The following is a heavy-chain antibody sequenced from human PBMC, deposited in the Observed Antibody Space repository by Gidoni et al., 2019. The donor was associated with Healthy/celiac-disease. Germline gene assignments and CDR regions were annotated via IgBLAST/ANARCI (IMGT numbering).Heavy chain of an antibody. CDR2: IYYSGST. CDR3: ACLKTIAAASTASDAFDI. CDR1: GGSISSSSYY. Sequence: QLQLQESGPGLVKPSETLSLTCTVSGGSISSSSYYWGWIRQPPGKGLEWIGSIYYSGSTYYNPSLKSRVTISVDTSKNQFSLKLSSVTAADTAVYYCACLKTIAAASTASDAFDIWGQGTMVTVSS. V-gene: IGHV4-39*01. D-gene: IGHD6-13*01. J-gene: IGHJ3*02.